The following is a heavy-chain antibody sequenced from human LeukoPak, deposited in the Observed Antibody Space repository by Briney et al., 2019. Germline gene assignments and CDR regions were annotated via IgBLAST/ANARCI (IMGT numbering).Heavy chain of an antibody. D-gene: IGHD6-19*01. CDR3: ARSSKAESTRYSSGWYSGPPYYYGMDV. J-gene: IGHJ6*02. CDR2: IKQDGGEK. CDR1: GFTFTSYW. Sequence: GGSLRLSCAASGFTFTSYWMSWVRQAPGKGPEWVANIKQDGGEKYYVDSVKGRFTISRDKAKNSLYLQMNSLRAEDTAVYYCARSSKAESTRYSSGWYSGPPYYYGMDVWGQGTTVTVSS. V-gene: IGHV3-7*05.